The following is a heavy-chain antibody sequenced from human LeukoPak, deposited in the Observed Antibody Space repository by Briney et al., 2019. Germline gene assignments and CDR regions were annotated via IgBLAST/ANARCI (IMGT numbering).Heavy chain of an antibody. Sequence: GASVKVSCKASGFTFTSSAMQWVRQARGQRLEWIGWIVVGSGNTKYAQKLQERDTITRDMSTSTAYMELSSLRSEDTAVYYCAAVDYFYGMDVWGQGTTVTVSS. D-gene: IGHD2-2*03. V-gene: IGHV1-58*02. CDR2: IVVGSGNT. CDR1: GFTFTSSA. J-gene: IGHJ6*02. CDR3: AAVDYFYGMDV.